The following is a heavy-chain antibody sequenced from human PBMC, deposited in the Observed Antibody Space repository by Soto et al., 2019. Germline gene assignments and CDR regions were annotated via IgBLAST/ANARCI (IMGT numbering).Heavy chain of an antibody. V-gene: IGHV3-53*02. J-gene: IGHJ4*02. CDR1: GFTVSTNY. CDR3: ARHRDAFSSTFDY. Sequence: EVQLVETGGGLIQPGGSLRLSCAVSGFTVSTNYMSWVRQAPGKGLEWVSALYSGGSTYYADSVKGRFTISRDNSKNTLHLQMNSLRAEDTALYYCARHRDAFSSTFDYWGQGTLATVSS. D-gene: IGHD3-3*02. CDR2: LYSGGST.